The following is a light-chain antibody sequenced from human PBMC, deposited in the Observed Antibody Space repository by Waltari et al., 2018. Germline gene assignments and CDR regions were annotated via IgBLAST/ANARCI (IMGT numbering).Light chain of an antibody. CDR3: LQDYNYPRT. Sequence: MTQSPSSLSASVGDRVTITCRASQDIRNDLGWYQQKPGEAPKLLIYAASNLQSGVPSKFSGSGSGTDFTLTISSLQPEDFATYYCLQDYNYPRTFGQGTKVEIK. CDR2: AAS. J-gene: IGKJ1*01. V-gene: IGKV1-6*01. CDR1: QDIRND.